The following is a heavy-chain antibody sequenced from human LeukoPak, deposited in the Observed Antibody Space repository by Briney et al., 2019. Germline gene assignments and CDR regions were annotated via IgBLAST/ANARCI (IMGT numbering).Heavy chain of an antibody. CDR3: TTVKYGRGQWLVPYYYYYYMDV. D-gene: IGHD6-19*01. CDR1: GFTFSNAW. Sequence: GGSLRLSCAASGFTFSNAWMSWVRQAPGKGLEWVGRIKSKTDGGTTDYAAPVKGRFTISRDDSKNTLYLQMNSLKTEDTAVYYCTTVKYGRGQWLVPYYYYYYMDVWGKGTTVTISS. J-gene: IGHJ6*03. V-gene: IGHV3-15*01. CDR2: IKSKTDGGTT.